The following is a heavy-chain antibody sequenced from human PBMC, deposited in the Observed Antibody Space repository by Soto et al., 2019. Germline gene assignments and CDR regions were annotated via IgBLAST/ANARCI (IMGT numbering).Heavy chain of an antibody. CDR2: INSDGSST. J-gene: IGHJ3*01. CDR1: RFTFSRYW. CDR3: ARVFWGTDAFDV. Sequence: GGSLRLSCAASRFTFSRYWMHWVRQVPGKGLVWVSRINSDGSSTNYADSVKGRFTISRDNAKHTLHLQMNSLRAEDTAVYFCARVFWGTDAFDVWGRGTLVTVSS. V-gene: IGHV3-74*01. D-gene: IGHD3-16*01.